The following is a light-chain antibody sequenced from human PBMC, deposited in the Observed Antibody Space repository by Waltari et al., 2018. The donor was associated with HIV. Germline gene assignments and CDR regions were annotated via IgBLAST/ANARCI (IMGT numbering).Light chain of an antibody. J-gene: IGLJ2*01. CDR2: QDS. V-gene: IGLV3-1*01. CDR1: KLGDRY. CDR3: QAWDSNLVV. Sequence: SYELTQSPSVSVSPGQTASIPCSGDKLGDRYAHWYQQKPGQSPVLVIYQDSKRPSGIPERFSGSNSGNTATLTISGTQAMDEADYYCQAWDSNLVVFGGGTKLTVL.